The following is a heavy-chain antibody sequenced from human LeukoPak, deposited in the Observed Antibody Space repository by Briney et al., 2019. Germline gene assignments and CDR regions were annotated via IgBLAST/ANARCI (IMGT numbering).Heavy chain of an antibody. CDR1: GGSISGYY. CDR3: ARDFWGFDS. D-gene: IGHD3-16*01. V-gene: IGHV4-59*01. Sequence: SETLSLTCRVSGGSISGYYWSWIRLPPGKGLEWIGSIYYSGSTNYNPSLQSRVTISVDTSKNQFSLNLSSVTAADTAVYYCARDFWGFDSWGQGTLVTVSS. J-gene: IGHJ5*01. CDR2: IYYSGST.